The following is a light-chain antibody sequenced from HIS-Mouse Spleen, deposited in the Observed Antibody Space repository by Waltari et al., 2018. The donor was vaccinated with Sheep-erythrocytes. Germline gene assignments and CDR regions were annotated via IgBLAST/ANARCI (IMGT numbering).Light chain of an antibody. Sequence: QSALTQPRSVSGSPGQSVTIPCTGPSSDFGGYNHVSWYQQHPGKAPKLMIYDVSKRPSGVPDRFSGSKSGNTASLTISGLQAEDEADYYCCSYAGSYNHVFATGTKVTVL. CDR3: CSYAGSYNHV. V-gene: IGLV2-11*01. J-gene: IGLJ1*01. CDR2: DVS. CDR1: SSDFGGYNH.